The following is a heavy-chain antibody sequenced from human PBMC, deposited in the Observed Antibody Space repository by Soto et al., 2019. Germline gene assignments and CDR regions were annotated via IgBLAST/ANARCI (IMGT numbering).Heavy chain of an antibody. Sequence: GGSLRLSCTASGFTVSSNYMSWVRQAPGKGLEWVSIIYSAGSTYYADSVKGRFTVSRDNSKNTLFLQMNSLRAEDTAVYYCAKNYGDHYVMDFWGQGSTVIVSS. CDR3: AKNYGDHYVMDF. CDR2: IYSAGST. V-gene: IGHV3-53*01. J-gene: IGHJ6*02. CDR1: GFTVSSNY. D-gene: IGHD4-17*01.